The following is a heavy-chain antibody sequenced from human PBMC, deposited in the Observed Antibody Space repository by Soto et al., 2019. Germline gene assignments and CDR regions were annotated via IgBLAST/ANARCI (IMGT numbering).Heavy chain of an antibody. J-gene: IGHJ4*02. V-gene: IGHV3-30-3*01. CDR1: GFTFSSYA. D-gene: IGHD3-22*01. CDR2: ISHDGNNT. CDR3: ARVADYYDSSGYLPVVD. Sequence: GGSLRLSCAASGFTFSSYAMYWVRQAPGKGLEWMAFISHDGNNTYYADSVKGRFSISRDNSKNTLYLQMNSLRTEDTAMFYCARVADYYDSSGYLPVVDWGQGTLVTVSS.